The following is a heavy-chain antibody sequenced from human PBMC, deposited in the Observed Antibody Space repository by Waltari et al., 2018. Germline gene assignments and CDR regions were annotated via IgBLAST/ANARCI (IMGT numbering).Heavy chain of an antibody. D-gene: IGHD3-10*01. CDR3: ARGAGLIWFGEADPRRFDY. J-gene: IGHJ4*02. V-gene: IGHV3-7*01. CDR1: GFTFRIYW. Sequence: EVQLVDSGGGLVQPGGSLTLSCAASGFTFRIYWLTSVRQSPGKGLEWVANIRYDGDEKGYVDSVKGRFIVSKDNAKNSLYLQMNSLRAEDTAVYYCARGAGLIWFGEADPRRFDYWGQGTLVTVSS. CDR2: IRYDGDEK.